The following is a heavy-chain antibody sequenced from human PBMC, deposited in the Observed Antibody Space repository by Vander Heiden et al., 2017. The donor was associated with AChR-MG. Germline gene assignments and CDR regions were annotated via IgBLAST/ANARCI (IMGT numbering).Heavy chain of an antibody. Sequence: QVQLVQSGAEVKKPGSSVTVSCKASGGTFSSYAISWVRQAPGQGLEWMGGIIPIFGTANYAQKFQGRVTITADESTSTAYMELSSLRSEDTAVYYCASITMVRGETPHYFDYWGQGTLVTVSS. CDR3: ASITMVRGETPHYFDY. D-gene: IGHD3-10*01. V-gene: IGHV1-69*01. CDR1: GGTFSSYA. J-gene: IGHJ4*02. CDR2: IIPIFGTA.